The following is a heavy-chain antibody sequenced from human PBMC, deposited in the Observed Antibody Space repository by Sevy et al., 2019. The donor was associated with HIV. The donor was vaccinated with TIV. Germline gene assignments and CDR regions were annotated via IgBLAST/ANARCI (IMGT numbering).Heavy chain of an antibody. D-gene: IGHD2-21*02. CDR3: ARFSGLLRDF. J-gene: IGHJ4*02. CDR2: MYHGGAI. Sequence: GGSLRLSCAASGFSVSDNDMNWVRQAPGKGLEWVSLMYHGGAILYADSVRGSIITSRDKSKNTLYLQMDSLRGEDTAVYYCARFSGLLRDFWGQGTLVTVSS. CDR1: GFSVSDND. V-gene: IGHV3-66*01.